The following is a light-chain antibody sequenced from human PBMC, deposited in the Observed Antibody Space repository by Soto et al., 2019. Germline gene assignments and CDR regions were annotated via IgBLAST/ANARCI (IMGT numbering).Light chain of an antibody. Sequence: QSALTQPASVSGSPGQSITISCTDVGPYNYVSWYQHYPGKAPKLIIYEATLRPSEVSHRFSGSKSGNTASLTISGLRDEDEADYYCTSFTTNDNGLFGTGTNVTVL. J-gene: IGLJ1*01. CDR2: EAT. CDR1: VGPYNY. V-gene: IGLV2-14*01. CDR3: TSFTTNDNGL.